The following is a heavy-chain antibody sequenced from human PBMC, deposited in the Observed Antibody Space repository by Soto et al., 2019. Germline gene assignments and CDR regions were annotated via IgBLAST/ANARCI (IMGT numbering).Heavy chain of an antibody. J-gene: IGHJ4*02. V-gene: IGHV1-18*01. Sequence: QVQLVQSGAEVKRPGDSVKVSCQASGYTFGHFYITWVRQAPGQGLEWMGAISPHNRNTNYAEKFRGRVTMTTYTSTTTAYMELRSPRSDDTAVYYCARDEEGYDILTGYYKAHHFDQWGQGALVTVSS. CDR2: ISPHNRNT. D-gene: IGHD3-9*01. CDR3: ARDEEGYDILTGYYKAHHFDQ. CDR1: GYTFGHFY.